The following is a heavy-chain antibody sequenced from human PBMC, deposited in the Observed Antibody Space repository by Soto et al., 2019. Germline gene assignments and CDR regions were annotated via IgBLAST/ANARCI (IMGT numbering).Heavy chain of an antibody. CDR1: GFTFSSYS. D-gene: IGHD2-15*01. Sequence: GGSLRLSCAASGFTFSSYSMNWVRQAPGKGLEWVSYISSSSSTIYYADSVKGRFTISRDNAKNSLYLQMNSLRAEDTAVYYCASPHVVGYCSGGSCPKYFQHWGQGTLVTVSS. CDR3: ASPHVVGYCSGGSCPKYFQH. J-gene: IGHJ1*01. V-gene: IGHV3-48*01. CDR2: ISSSSSTI.